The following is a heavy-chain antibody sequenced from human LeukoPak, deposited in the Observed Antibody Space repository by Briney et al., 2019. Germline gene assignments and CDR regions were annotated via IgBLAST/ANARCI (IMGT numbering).Heavy chain of an antibody. Sequence: GASVKVSCKASGYVYTSHWMHWVRRAPGQGLEWMGVINPSGTTTVYAQKFQGRVTMTRDTSTSTDYLELRSLRSEDTATYYCARDHSRTEGGTSFWWFDPWGQGTLVIVSS. D-gene: IGHD1-26*01. V-gene: IGHV1-46*01. CDR1: GYVYTSHW. CDR3: ARDHSRTEGGTSFWWFDP. CDR2: INPSGTTT. J-gene: IGHJ5*02.